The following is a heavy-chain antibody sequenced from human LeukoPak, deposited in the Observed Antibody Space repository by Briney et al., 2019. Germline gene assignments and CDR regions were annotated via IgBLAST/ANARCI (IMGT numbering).Heavy chain of an antibody. J-gene: IGHJ4*02. CDR2: IKKEGREK. CDR3: AGGAGFLIDY. CDR1: GFTFRSHS. Sequence: GGSRRLSCAASGFTFRSHSINWVGRAPGKGPEGVAIIKKEGREKYYVDSVKGRFTISRDNAKNSLYLQLNRLRADDTAVYFCAGGAGFLIDYWGQGALVTVSS. V-gene: IGHV3-7*01. D-gene: IGHD2/OR15-2a*01.